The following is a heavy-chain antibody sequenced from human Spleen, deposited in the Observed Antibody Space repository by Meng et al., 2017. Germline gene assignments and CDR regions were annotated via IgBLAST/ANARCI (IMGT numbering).Heavy chain of an antibody. V-gene: IGHV3-53*01. CDR2: IYTGGNA. J-gene: IGHJ4*02. D-gene: IGHD4-17*01. CDR3: ASQKKDYGPYDY. Sequence: GGSLRLSCAASGFSVSHNYMSWVRQAPGKGLEWVSVIYTGGNAYYADSVQGRFTISRDSSKNTLYLHMNSLRPDDTAVYYCASQKKDYGPYDYWGQGTLVTVSS. CDR1: GFSVSHNY.